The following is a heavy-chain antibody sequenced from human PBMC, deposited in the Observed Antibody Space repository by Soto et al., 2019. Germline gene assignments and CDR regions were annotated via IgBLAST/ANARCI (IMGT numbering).Heavy chain of an antibody. Sequence: QVQLVESGGGVVQPGRSLRLSCAASGFTFTTYGMHWVRQAPGKGLEWVAVIWFDGSERYYGESVKGRFTISRDNSKNTVYLEMNCLRVEDTAMYFCVKVHCGGDCHSGPYFDNWGQGTLVTVSS. J-gene: IGHJ4*02. V-gene: IGHV3-33*06. CDR3: VKVHCGGDCHSGPYFDN. D-gene: IGHD2-21*02. CDR2: IWFDGSER. CDR1: GFTFTTYG.